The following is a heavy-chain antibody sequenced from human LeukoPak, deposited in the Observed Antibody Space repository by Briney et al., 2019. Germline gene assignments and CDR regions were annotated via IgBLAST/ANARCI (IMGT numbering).Heavy chain of an antibody. CDR2: ISSSSSYI. J-gene: IGHJ4*02. Sequence: PGGSLRLSCAASGFTFSSYSTNWVRQAPGKGLEWVSSISSSSSYIYYADSVRGRFTISRDNAKNSLYLQMNSLRAEDTAVYYCARGKDTAMVTVDYWGQGTLVTVSS. D-gene: IGHD5-18*01. V-gene: IGHV3-21*01. CDR3: ARGKDTAMVTVDY. CDR1: GFTFSSYS.